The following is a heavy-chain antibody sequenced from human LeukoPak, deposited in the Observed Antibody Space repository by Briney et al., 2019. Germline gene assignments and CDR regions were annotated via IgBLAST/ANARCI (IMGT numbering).Heavy chain of an antibody. CDR2: IYYSGST. CDR3: ARRGNTRASSDFDY. Sequence: PSETLSLTCTVSGGSISSYYWSWIRQPPGKGLEWIGYIYYSGSTNYNPSLKSRVTISVDTSKNQFSLELSSVTAADTAVYYCARRGNTRASSDFDYWGQGTLVTVSS. J-gene: IGHJ4*02. CDR1: GGSISSYY. D-gene: IGHD6-6*01. V-gene: IGHV4-59*08.